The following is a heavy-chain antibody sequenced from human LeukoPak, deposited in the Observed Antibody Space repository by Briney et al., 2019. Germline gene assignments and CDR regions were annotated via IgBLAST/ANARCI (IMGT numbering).Heavy chain of an antibody. Sequence: SVKVSCKASGGTFSTYAISWVRQAPGQGLEWMGGITPILGTANYAQKFQGRVTINADQSTSTAYMELSSLRSEDTAVYYCARDEPHTVGAIDYWGQGTLVTVSS. V-gene: IGHV1-69*01. CDR3: ARDEPHTVGAIDY. J-gene: IGHJ4*02. CDR1: GGTFSTYA. D-gene: IGHD1-26*01. CDR2: ITPILGTA.